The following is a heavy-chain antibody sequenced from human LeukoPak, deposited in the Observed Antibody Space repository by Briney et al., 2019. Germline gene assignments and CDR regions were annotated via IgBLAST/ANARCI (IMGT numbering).Heavy chain of an antibody. CDR1: GGSFSTYY. Sequence: SETLSLTCTVIGGSFSTYYCSWIRQPPRKGLDLIGHFYYSGSTNYNPSLKRRVTISVDTSRNQFSLKLTSVTAADTAVYYCARGQGGNYYLNYFDYWGQGALVTVSS. CDR3: ARGQGGNYYLNYFDY. J-gene: IGHJ4*02. D-gene: IGHD1-26*01. CDR2: FYYSGST. V-gene: IGHV4-59*01.